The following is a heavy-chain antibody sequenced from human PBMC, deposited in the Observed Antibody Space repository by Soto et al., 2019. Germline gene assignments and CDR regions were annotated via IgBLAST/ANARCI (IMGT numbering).Heavy chain of an antibody. V-gene: IGHV1-18*01. CDR2: ISTYNGNT. D-gene: IGHD5-18*01. CDR3: ARGGYNHGYGRYYYYGIDV. J-gene: IGHJ6*02. CDR1: GYAYTNYG. Sequence: QVQLVQSGAEVKKPGASVRVSCKASGYAYTNYGINWVRQAPGQGLEWMGWISTYNGNTNYAQNLQGGVTMTTDTSTSTAYTELRSLRYDDTAVYYCARGGYNHGYGRYYYYGIDVWGQGTTVTVSS.